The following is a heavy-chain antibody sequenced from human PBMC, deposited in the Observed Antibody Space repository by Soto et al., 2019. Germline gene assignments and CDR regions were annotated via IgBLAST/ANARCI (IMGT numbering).Heavy chain of an antibody. CDR1: AFTFSDYY. CDR3: ARAPETTEPWEYFYYYMDV. CDR2: ISSGGGTA. D-gene: IGHD4-17*01. Sequence: QVQLVESGGGFVKPGGSLRLSCAASAFTFSDYYMSWIRQAPGKGLEWVPYISSGGGTAYYADSVKGRFTISRDNAKNSLFLQMNSLRGEDTAVYYCARAPETTEPWEYFYYYMDVWGKGTTVTVSS. J-gene: IGHJ6*03. V-gene: IGHV3-11*01.